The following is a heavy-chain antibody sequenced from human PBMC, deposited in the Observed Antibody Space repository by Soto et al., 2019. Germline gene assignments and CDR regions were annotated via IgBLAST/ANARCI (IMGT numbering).Heavy chain of an antibody. CDR2: IIPIFGTA. CDR3: ARSYNYPYYYDYGMDV. V-gene: IGHV1-69*01. D-gene: IGHD1-20*01. Sequence: QVQLVQSGAEVKKPGSSVKVSCKASGGTFSSYAISWVRQAPGQGLEWMGGIIPIFGTANYAQKFQGRVTITADEYTSTASMELSSLRSEDTAVYCCARSYNYPYYYDYGMDVWGQGTTVTVSS. J-gene: IGHJ6*02. CDR1: GGTFSSYA.